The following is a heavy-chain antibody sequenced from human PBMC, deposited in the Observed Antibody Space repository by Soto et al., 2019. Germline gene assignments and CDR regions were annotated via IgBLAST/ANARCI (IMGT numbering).Heavy chain of an antibody. D-gene: IGHD3-16*01. CDR2: IKQDGSEK. Sequence: GGSLRLSCAASGFTFSSYWMSWVRQAPGKGLEWVANIKQDGSEKYYVDSVKGRFTISRDNAKNSLYLQMNSLRAEDAAVYYCAREGAHRPFDIWGQGTMVTVSS. V-gene: IGHV3-7*01. J-gene: IGHJ3*02. CDR1: GFTFSSYW. CDR3: AREGAHRPFDI.